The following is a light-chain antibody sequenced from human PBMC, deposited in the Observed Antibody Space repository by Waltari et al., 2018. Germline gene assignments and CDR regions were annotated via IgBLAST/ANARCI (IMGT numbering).Light chain of an antibody. CDR1: NSNIGSHT. V-gene: IGLV1-44*01. CDR2: SNY. CDR3: AAWDDGLSGRSWV. Sequence: QSVLTQPPSASGTPGQRVTISCSGRNSNIGSHTVHWSQQLPGTAPKLLIYSNYQRPSGVPDRFSGSRSGTSASLAISGLQSEDEADYYCAAWDDGLSGRSWVFGGGTKLTVL. J-gene: IGLJ3*02.